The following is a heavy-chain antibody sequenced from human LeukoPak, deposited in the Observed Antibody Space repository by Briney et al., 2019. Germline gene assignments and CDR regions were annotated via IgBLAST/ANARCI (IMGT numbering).Heavy chain of an antibody. CDR1: GYTLTELY. J-gene: IGHJ6*03. CDR2: FDPEDGET. D-gene: IGHD2/OR15-2a*01. V-gene: IGHV1-24*01. Sequence: ASVKVSCKVSGYTLTELYMHWVRQAPGKGLEWMGGFDPEDGETIYAQKFQGRVTMTEDTSTDTAYMELSSLRSEDTAVYYCATVPLLLGYYYMDVWGKGTTVTVSS. CDR3: ATVPLLLGYYYMDV.